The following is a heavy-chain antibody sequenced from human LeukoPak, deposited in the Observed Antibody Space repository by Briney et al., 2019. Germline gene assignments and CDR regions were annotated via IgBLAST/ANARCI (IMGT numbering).Heavy chain of an antibody. CDR3: ARTSDRFLEWLPHDY. V-gene: IGHV3-30-3*01. J-gene: IGHJ4*02. CDR2: ISYDGSNK. D-gene: IGHD3-3*01. Sequence: PGGSLRLSCAASGFTFSSYAMHWVRQAPGKGLEWVAVISYDGSNKYYADSVKGRFTISRDNSKNTLYLQMNSLRAEDTAVYYCARTSDRFLEWLPHDYWGQGTLVTVSS. CDR1: GFTFSSYA.